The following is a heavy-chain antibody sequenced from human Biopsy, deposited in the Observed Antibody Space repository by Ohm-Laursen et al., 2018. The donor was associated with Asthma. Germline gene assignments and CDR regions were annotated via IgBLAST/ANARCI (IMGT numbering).Heavy chain of an antibody. J-gene: IGHJ6*02. D-gene: IGHD3-10*01. V-gene: IGHV1-18*01. CDR2: ISVYNGNT. CDR1: GYTFNSAG. Sequence: EASVYVSCKTSGYTFNSAGITWVRQAPGQGLEWMGWISVYNGNTKVAQKLQDRVTMITDTSTSTAYMELRSLRSDDTAVYFCARAVDYSHYYGIDVWGQGTTVTVS. CDR3: ARAVDYSHYYGIDV.